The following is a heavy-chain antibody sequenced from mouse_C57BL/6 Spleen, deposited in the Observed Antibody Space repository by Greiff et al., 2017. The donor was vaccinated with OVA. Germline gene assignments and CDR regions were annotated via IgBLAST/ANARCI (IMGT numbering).Heavy chain of an antibody. J-gene: IGHJ4*01. Sequence: QVHVKQSGAELARPGASVKLSCKASGYTFTSYGISWVKQRTGQGLEWIGEIYPRSGNTYYNEKFKGKATLTADKSSSTAYMELRSLTSEDSAVYFCARVDGNFYAMDYWGQGTSVTVSS. D-gene: IGHD2-1*01. V-gene: IGHV1-81*01. CDR3: ARVDGNFYAMDY. CDR2: IYPRSGNT. CDR1: GYTFTSYG.